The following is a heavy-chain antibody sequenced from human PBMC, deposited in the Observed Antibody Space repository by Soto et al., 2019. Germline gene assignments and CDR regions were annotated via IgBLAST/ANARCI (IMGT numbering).Heavy chain of an antibody. CDR3: ARCPAERGSYYYYYYYMDV. Sequence: GGSLRLSCAASGFTFSSYWMSWVRQAPGKGLEWVANIKQDGTEKYYVDSVKGRFTISRDNAKNSLYLQMNSLGAGDTAVYYCARCPAERGSYYYYYYYMDVWGKGTTVTVSS. CDR2: IKQDGTEK. J-gene: IGHJ6*03. D-gene: IGHD3-16*01. V-gene: IGHV3-7*01. CDR1: GFTFSSYW.